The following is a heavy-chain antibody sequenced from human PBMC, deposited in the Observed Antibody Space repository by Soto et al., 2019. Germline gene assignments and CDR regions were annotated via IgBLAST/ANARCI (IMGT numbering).Heavy chain of an antibody. CDR3: VRHGGRLFDY. CDR2: VYHNGGP. J-gene: IGHJ4*02. V-gene: IGHV4-4*02. CDR1: DGFISSSNY. Sequence: QVQLQESGPGLVKPSGNLSLTCAVSDGFISSSNYWSWVRQPPGKGLEWIGQVYHNGGPSYNPSLRSRVTMSIDKSKNQFSLNLSAVTAADTAVYFCVRHGGRLFDYWGPGHLVTVSS. D-gene: IGHD2-15*01.